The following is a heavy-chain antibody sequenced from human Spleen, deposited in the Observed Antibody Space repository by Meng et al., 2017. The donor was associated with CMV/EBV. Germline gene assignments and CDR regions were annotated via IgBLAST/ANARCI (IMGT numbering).Heavy chain of an antibody. Sequence: GGSLRLPCAASGFTFSSYAMSWVRQAPGKGLEWVSGISSSGGSTYYADSVKGRFTISRDNSKNTLDLQVNSLRAEDTAVYYCAKSPSMPTITFFDYWGQGTLVTVSS. CDR3: AKSPSMPTITFFDY. J-gene: IGHJ4*02. V-gene: IGHV3-23*01. CDR1: GFTFSSYA. CDR2: ISSSGGST. D-gene: IGHD5-24*01.